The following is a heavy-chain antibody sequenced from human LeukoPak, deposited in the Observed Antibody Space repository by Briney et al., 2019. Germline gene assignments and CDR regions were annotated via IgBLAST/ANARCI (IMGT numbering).Heavy chain of an antibody. CDR3: ARHEYSGSYYGLSWFDP. D-gene: IGHD1-26*01. Sequence: SETLSLTCTVSGGSISSSGYYWGWIRQPPGKGLEWIASIYYSGSTYYNPSLKSRVTISVDTSKNQLSLKLSSLTAADTAVYYCARHEYSGSYYGLSWFDPWGPGTLVTVSS. V-gene: IGHV4-39*01. CDR1: GGSISSSGYY. J-gene: IGHJ5*02. CDR2: IYYSGST.